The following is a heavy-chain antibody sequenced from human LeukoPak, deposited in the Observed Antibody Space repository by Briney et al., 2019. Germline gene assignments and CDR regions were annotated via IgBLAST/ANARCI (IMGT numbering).Heavy chain of an antibody. CDR3: ARDRPSGSGSSFSLGMDV. Sequence: SETLSLTCTVSGGSISSYYWTWIRQPPGKGLGWIGYLSYNGSTNYNPSLKIRVTISVDTSKNQFSLNLSSVTAADTAVYYCARDRPSGSGSSFSLGMDVWGQGTTVTVSS. J-gene: IGHJ6*02. V-gene: IGHV4-59*12. CDR2: LSYNGST. CDR1: GGSISSYY. D-gene: IGHD3-10*01.